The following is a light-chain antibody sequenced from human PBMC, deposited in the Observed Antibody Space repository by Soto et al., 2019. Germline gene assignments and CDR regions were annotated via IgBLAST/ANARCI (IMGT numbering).Light chain of an antibody. Sequence: QSVLTQPASVSGSPGQSITISCTGTRSDIGGYNYVSWYQLHPGKAPRLMIYEVSSRPSGVSNRFSGSKSGNTASLTISGLQAGDEADYYCSSYTSSSTYVFGIGTKVTVL. J-gene: IGLJ1*01. V-gene: IGLV2-14*01. CDR3: SSYTSSSTYV. CDR2: EVS. CDR1: RSDIGGYNY.